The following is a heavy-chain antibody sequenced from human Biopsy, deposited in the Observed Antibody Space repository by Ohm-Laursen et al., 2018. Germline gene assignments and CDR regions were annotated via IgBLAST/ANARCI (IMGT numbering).Heavy chain of an antibody. V-gene: IGHV4-59*08. Sequence: TLSLTCTVSGDTISTYYWNWIRQTPGKGLEWIGYIHYTGHIRINPSLNNRATISVDTSKDHFSLKLSSLTAADTAIYYCARNRVDVVKVTTIGWNFDLWGRGTLVTVS. D-gene: IGHD5-12*01. CDR1: GDTISTYY. J-gene: IGHJ2*01. CDR2: IHYTGHI. CDR3: ARNRVDVVKVTTIGWNFDL.